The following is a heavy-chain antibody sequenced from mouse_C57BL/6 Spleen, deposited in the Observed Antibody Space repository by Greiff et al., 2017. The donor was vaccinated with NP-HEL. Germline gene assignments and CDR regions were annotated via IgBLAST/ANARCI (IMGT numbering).Heavy chain of an antibody. CDR2: ISYDGSN. CDR3: ARGGDGYYGVFAY. V-gene: IGHV3-6*01. CDR1: GYSITSGYY. J-gene: IGHJ3*01. Sequence: EVKLMESGPGLVKPSQSLSLTCSVTGYSITSGYYWNWIRQFPGNKLEWMGYISYDGSNNYNPSLKNRISITRDTSKNQFFLKLNSVTTEDTATYYCARGGDGYYGVFAYWGQGTLVTVSA. D-gene: IGHD2-3*01.